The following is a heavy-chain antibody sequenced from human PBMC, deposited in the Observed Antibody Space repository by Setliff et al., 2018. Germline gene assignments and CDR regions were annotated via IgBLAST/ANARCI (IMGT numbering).Heavy chain of an antibody. J-gene: IGHJ4*01. CDR1: GGTFSSYD. D-gene: IGHD3-3*01. V-gene: IGHV1-69*13. CDR3: ASSRDYNFWSGYYSPLDY. Sequence: GASVKVSCKASGGTFSSYDISWVRQAPGQGLEWMGRIIPIFYAQKFQGRVTITADESTSTAYMELSSLRSEDTAVYYCASSRDYNFWSGYYSPLDYWGQGTLVTVSS. CDR2: IIPIF.